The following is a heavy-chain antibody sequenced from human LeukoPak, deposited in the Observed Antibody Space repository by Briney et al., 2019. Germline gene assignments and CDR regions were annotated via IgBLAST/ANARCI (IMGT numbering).Heavy chain of an antibody. CDR2: INPNSGAT. J-gene: IGHJ4*02. CDR1: GYTFSDYY. D-gene: IGHD5-12*01. V-gene: IGHV1-2*02. Sequence: GASVKVSCKASGYTFSDYYTHWVRQAPGQGLEWMGWINPNSGATGYAQKFQGRVTMTRDTSISTADMELNSLRSDDTAMYYCSRGSALNRAYSGYDPPFHYWGQGTLVAVSS. CDR3: SRGSALNRAYSGYDPPFHY.